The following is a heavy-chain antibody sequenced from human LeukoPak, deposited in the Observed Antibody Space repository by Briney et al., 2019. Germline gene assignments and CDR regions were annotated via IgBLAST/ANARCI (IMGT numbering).Heavy chain of an antibody. CDR3: ARAAWIDYYYYMDV. J-gene: IGHJ6*03. CDR1: GFTVSSNS. V-gene: IGHV3-53*01. CDR2: IYSSGTT. Sequence: GGSLRLSCTVSGFTVSSNSMSWVRQAPGKGLEWVSVIYSSGTTYYADSVKGRFTISRDNSKNTLYLQMNSLRAEDTAVYYCARAAWIDYYYYMDVWGKGTTVTISS. D-gene: IGHD2-2*03.